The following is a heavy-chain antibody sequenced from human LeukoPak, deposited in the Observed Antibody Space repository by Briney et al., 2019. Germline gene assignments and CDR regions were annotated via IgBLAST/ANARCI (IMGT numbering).Heavy chain of an antibody. CDR2: IGDTGRAK. D-gene: IGHD3-16*01. Sequence: GGSLRLSCAASGFTFSRHGMHWVRQAPGKGLEWVAVIGDTGRAKYYADSVEGRFTASRDNSKNTLYLEMNSLRYDDTALYYCAREAAWGNWYFDLWAVAPWSLSPQ. J-gene: IGHJ2*01. CDR3: AREAAWGNWYFDL. CDR1: GFTFSRHG. V-gene: IGHV3-30*03.